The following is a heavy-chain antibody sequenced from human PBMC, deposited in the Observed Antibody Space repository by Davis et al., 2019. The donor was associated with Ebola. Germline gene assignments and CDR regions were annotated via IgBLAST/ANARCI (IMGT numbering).Heavy chain of an antibody. D-gene: IGHD3-3*01. CDR3: ARDQVTIFGVVIFGMDG. J-gene: IGHJ6*02. Sequence: AASVKVSCKASGYTFTSYAMHWVRQAPGQRLEWMGWINAGNGNTKYSQKFQGRVTITRDTSASTAYMELCSLRSEDTAVYYCARDQVTIFGVVIFGMDGLGQGATVTVSS. CDR2: INAGNGNT. V-gene: IGHV1-3*01. CDR1: GYTFTSYA.